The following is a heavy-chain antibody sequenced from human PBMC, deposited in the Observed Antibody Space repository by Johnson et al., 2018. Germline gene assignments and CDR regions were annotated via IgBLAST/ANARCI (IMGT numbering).Heavy chain of an antibody. CDR3: ARSGGHSYGFAVYYYYYYIDV. CDR2: IYNTGSA. Sequence: QVQLQESGPGLVKPSETLSLTCTVSGGSISRYYWSWIRQPPGKGLEWIGYIYNTGSASYNPSLKSRVTISVDTSKNQFSLKLTSVTAADPAFYYCARSGGHSYGFAVYYYYYYIDVWGGGTTVTVSS. D-gene: IGHD5-18*01. V-gene: IGHV4-59*01. J-gene: IGHJ6*03. CDR1: GGSISRYY.